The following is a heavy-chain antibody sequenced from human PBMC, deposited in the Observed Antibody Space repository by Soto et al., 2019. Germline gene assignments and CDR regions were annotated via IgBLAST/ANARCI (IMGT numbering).Heavy chain of an antibody. D-gene: IGHD2-15*01. CDR2: IYHSGST. J-gene: IGHJ4*02. V-gene: IGHV4-30-2*01. CDR1: GGSISSGGYS. CDR3: ASYGVGSGPGVFDY. Sequence: LSLTCAVSGGSISSGGYSWSWIRQPPGKGLEWIGYIYHSGSTYYNPSLKSRVTISVDRSKNQFSLRLSSVTAADTAVYYCASYGVGSGPGVFDYWGQGTLVTVSS.